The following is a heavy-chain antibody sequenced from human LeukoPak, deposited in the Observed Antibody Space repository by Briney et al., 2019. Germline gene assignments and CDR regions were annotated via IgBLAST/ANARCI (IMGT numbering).Heavy chain of an antibody. CDR2: IYWNDDK. CDR1: GFSLSTSGVG. J-gene: IGHJ4*02. CDR3: AHTNTIFGVVTPDY. D-gene: IGHD3-3*01. V-gene: IGHV2-5*01. Sequence: SGPTLVKPTQTLTLTCTFSGFSLSTSGVGVGWIRQPPGKALEWLALIYWNDDKRYSPSLKSRLTITKDTSKTQVVLTMTNMDPVDTATYYCAHTNTIFGVVTPDYWGQGTLVTVSS.